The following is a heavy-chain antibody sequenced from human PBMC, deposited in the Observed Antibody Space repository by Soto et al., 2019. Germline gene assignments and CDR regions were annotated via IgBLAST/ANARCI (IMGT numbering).Heavy chain of an antibody. V-gene: IGHV1-18*01. J-gene: IGHJ5*02. Sequence: ASVKVSCKASGYTFASYGISWVRQAPGQGLEWMGWISAYNGNTNYAQKLQGRVTMTTDTSTSTAYMELRSLRSDDTAVYYCARTSSYCSSTSCYFSWFDPWGQGTPVTVSS. CDR1: GYTFASYG. CDR2: ISAYNGNT. D-gene: IGHD2-2*01. CDR3: ARTSSYCSSTSCYFSWFDP.